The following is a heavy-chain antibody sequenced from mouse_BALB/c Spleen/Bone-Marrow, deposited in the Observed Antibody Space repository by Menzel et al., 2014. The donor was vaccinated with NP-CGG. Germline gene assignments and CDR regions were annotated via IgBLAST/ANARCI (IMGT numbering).Heavy chain of an antibody. Sequence: EVKLMESGVGLVQPGGSLRLSCATSGFTFTDYYMSWVRQPPGKALEWLGFISNKANGYTTEYSASVKGRFTISRENSQSILYLQMNNLRTEDNATYYCARNHYPRAIDYWGQGTTVTVSS. CDR2: ISNKANGYTT. CDR1: GFTFTDYY. CDR3: ARNHYPRAIDY. V-gene: IGHV7-3*02. J-gene: IGHJ4*01. D-gene: IGHD5-5*01.